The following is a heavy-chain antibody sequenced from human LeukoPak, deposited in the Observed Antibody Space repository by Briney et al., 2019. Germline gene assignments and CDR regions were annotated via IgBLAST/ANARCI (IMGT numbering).Heavy chain of an antibody. CDR1: GFTFSGYN. V-gene: IGHV3-21*01. CDR3: VMVWSSDVVVFAAASGDAFAS. CDR2: ISSSGASI. D-gene: IGHD2-15*01. Sequence: PGGSLRLSCAASGFTFSGYNMNWVRQAPGKGLEWVSCISSSGASIYYVDSVKGRFTISRDNAKNSLYLQMNSLRAEDTAVYYCVMVWSSDVVVFAAASGDAFASWGQGPMVTVSS. J-gene: IGHJ3*02.